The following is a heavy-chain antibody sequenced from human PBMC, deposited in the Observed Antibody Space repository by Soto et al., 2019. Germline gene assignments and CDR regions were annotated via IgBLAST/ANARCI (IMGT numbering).Heavy chain of an antibody. CDR3: ARAHYCSSTRCYEVHGWFDP. Sequence: SETLSLTCTVSGGSISSGDYYWSWIRQPPGKGLEWIGYIYYSGSTYYNPSLKSRVTISVDTSKNQFSLKLSSVTAADTAVYYCARAHYCSSTRCYEVHGWFDPWGQGTLVTVSS. D-gene: IGHD2-2*01. CDR2: IYYSGST. J-gene: IGHJ5*02. CDR1: GGSISSGDYY. V-gene: IGHV4-30-4*01.